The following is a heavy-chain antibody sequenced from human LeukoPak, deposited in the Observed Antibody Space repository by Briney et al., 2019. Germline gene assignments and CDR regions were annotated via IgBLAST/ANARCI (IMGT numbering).Heavy chain of an antibody. CDR2: IYPGDSDT. Sequence: GESLKISCKGSGYSFTSYWIGWVRQKPGKGLEWMGIIYPGDSDTRYSPSFQGQVTISADKSISTAYLQWSSLKASDTAMYYCARRTGYSSSWYTAKYYFDYWGQGTLVTVSS. J-gene: IGHJ4*02. CDR1: GYSFTSYW. CDR3: ARRTGYSSSWYTAKYYFDY. V-gene: IGHV5-51*01. D-gene: IGHD6-13*01.